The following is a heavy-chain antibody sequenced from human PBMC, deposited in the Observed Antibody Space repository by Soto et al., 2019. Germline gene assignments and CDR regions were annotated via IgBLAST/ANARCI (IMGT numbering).Heavy chain of an antibody. D-gene: IGHD3-3*01. Sequence: QVQLQESGPGLVKPWETLSLTCTISGGSIGTYYWSWIRQPPGKGLEWIGYIYYSGTTNYNPSLMSRVTMSVATSKNQFSLKLSSVTAADTAVYYCARHSDFWSGHHDYWGQGTLVTVSS. CDR3: ARHSDFWSGHHDY. V-gene: IGHV4-59*08. CDR1: GGSIGTYY. J-gene: IGHJ4*02. CDR2: IYYSGTT.